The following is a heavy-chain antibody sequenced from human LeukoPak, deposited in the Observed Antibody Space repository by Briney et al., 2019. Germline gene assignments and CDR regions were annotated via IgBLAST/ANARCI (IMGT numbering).Heavy chain of an antibody. D-gene: IGHD3-3*01. V-gene: IGHV3-43*02. Sequence: GGSLRLSCAASGFTFDDYAMHWVRQAPGKGLEWVSLISGDGGSTYYADSVRGRFTISRDNSKNSLYLQMNSVRTENNALYYCAKVEYDFWSGPYDYWGQGTLVTVSS. CDR3: AKVEYDFWSGPYDY. J-gene: IGHJ4*02. CDR2: ISGDGGST. CDR1: GFTFDDYA.